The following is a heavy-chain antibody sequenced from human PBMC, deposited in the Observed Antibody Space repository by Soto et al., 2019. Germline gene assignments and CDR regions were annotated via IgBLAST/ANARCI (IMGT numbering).Heavy chain of an antibody. J-gene: IGHJ4*02. CDR1: GFTFSSYS. D-gene: IGHD4-17*01. V-gene: IGHV3-48*01. CDR2: ISSSSTI. CDR3: ARDYGGSGRFDY. Sequence: GGSLRLSCASSGFTFSSYSMNWVRQAPGKGLEWVSYISSSSTIYYADSVKGRFTISRDNSKNTLYLQMNSLRAEDTAVYYCARDYGGSGRFDYWGQGTLVTVSS.